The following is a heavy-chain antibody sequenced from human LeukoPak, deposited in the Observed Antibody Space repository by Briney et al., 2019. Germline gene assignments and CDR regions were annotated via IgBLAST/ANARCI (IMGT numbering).Heavy chain of an antibody. CDR3: ARSLSSHYDALTGYYTRAFDI. CDR2: LNPRNGNT. Sequence: ASVKVSCKASGYTFTSYDISWVRQATGQGLEWMGWLNPRNGNTGSAEKFQGRVTVTRETSISTVYMELSGLRSEDTAVYYCARSLSSHYDALTGYYTRAFDIWGQGTMVTVSS. CDR1: GYTFTSYD. V-gene: IGHV1-8*01. D-gene: IGHD3-9*01. J-gene: IGHJ3*02.